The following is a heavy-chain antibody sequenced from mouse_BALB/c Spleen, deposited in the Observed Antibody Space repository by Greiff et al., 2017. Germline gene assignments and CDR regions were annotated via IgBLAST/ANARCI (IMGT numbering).Heavy chain of an antibody. Sequence: EVQRVESGGGLVQPGGSLNLSCAASGFDFSRYWMSWARQAPGKGQEWIGEINPGSSTINYTPSLKDKFIISRDNAKNTLYLQMSKVRSEDTALYYCARLDYEYAMDYWGQGTSVTVSS. V-gene: IGHV4-2*02. CDR3: ARLDYEYAMDY. D-gene: IGHD2-4*01. CDR1: GFDFSRYW. J-gene: IGHJ4*01. CDR2: INPGSSTI.